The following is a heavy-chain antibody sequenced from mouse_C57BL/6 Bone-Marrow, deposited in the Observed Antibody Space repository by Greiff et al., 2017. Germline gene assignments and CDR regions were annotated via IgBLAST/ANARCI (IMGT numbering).Heavy chain of an antibody. V-gene: IGHV1-64*01. Sequence: VQLQQPGAELVKPGASVKLSCKASGYTFTSYWMHWVKQRPGQGLEWIGMIHPNSGSTNYNEKFKSKATLTVDKSSSTAYMQLSSLTSEDSAVYYGAIYYGNLAWFAYWGQGTLVTVSA. CDR1: GYTFTSYW. J-gene: IGHJ3*01. CDR3: AIYYGNLAWFAY. D-gene: IGHD2-1*01. CDR2: IHPNSGST.